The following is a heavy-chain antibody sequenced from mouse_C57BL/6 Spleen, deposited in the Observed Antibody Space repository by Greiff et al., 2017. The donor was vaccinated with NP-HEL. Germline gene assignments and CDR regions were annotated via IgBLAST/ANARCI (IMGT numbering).Heavy chain of an antibody. CDR1: GYTFTDYE. V-gene: IGHV1-15*01. Sequence: VQLQQSGAELVRPGASVTLSCKASGYTFTDYEMHWVKQTPVHGLEWIGAIDPETGGTAYNQKFKGKAILTADKSSSTAYMELRSLTSEDSAVYYCTRNSYGSSYGGVWFVYWGQGTLVTVSA. CDR3: TRNSYGSSYGGVWFVY. D-gene: IGHD1-1*01. CDR2: IDPETGGT. J-gene: IGHJ3*01.